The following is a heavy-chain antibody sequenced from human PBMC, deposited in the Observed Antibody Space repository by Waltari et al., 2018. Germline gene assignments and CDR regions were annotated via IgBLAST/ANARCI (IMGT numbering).Heavy chain of an antibody. D-gene: IGHD6-6*01. CDR3: ASRPMYSSSSLDY. CDR2: IIPIFGTA. V-gene: IGHV1-69*13. Sequence: QVQLVQSGAEGKKPGSSVKVSCKASGGTFSSYAISWVRQAPGQGLEWMGRIIPIFGTATYAQKFQGRVTITADKPPSTAYMELSSLRSEDTAVYYCASRPMYSSSSLDYWGQGTLVTVSS. J-gene: IGHJ4*02. CDR1: GGTFSSYA.